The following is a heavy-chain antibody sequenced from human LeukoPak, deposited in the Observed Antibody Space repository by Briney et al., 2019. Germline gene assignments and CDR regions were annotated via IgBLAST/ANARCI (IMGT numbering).Heavy chain of an antibody. CDR2: IIPIFGPA. J-gene: IGHJ4*02. Sequence: SVKVSCKAFGGTFTNYAISWVRQAPGQGLEWMGGIIPIFGPANYAQKFQGRVTITADESTSTVYMELSSLRSEDTAVYYCARDYDILTGYNNFDYWGQGTLVTVSS. CDR3: ARDYDILTGYNNFDY. D-gene: IGHD3-9*01. CDR1: GGTFTNYA. V-gene: IGHV1-69*13.